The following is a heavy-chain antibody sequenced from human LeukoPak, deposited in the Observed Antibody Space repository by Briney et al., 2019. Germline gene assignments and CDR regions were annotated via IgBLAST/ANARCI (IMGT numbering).Heavy chain of an antibody. V-gene: IGHV4-59*01. CDR1: GGSISSYY. D-gene: IGHD2-15*01. CDR2: IYYSGST. CDR3: ARGPIGAFDI. Sequence: SETLSLTCTVSGGSISSYYWSWIRQPPGKGLEWIGYIYYSGSTNYNPSLKSRVTISVDTSENQFSLKLSSVTAADTAVYYCARGPIGAFDIWGQGTMVTVSS. J-gene: IGHJ3*02.